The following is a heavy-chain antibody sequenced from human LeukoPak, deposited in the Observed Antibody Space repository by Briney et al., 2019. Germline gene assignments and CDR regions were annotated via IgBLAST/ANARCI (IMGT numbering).Heavy chain of an antibody. Sequence: GGSLRLSCAASGFTFSKYWMSWVRQVPGKGLEWVVNINERGNEKNYVDSVKGRFTISRDNAKNSLYLQMNSLRAEDTAVYYCARGPPDYDFWSGYYFSTTSFDYWGQGTLVTVSS. V-gene: IGHV3-7*01. D-gene: IGHD3-3*01. J-gene: IGHJ4*02. CDR2: INERGNEK. CDR3: ARGPPDYDFWSGYYFSTTSFDY. CDR1: GFTFSKYW.